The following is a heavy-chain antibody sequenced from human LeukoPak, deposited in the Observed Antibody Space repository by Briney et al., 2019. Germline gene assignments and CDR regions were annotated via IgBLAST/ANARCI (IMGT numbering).Heavy chain of an antibody. V-gene: IGHV4-31*03. Sequence: PSETLSLTCTVSGGSISSGGYYWSWIRQHPGKGLECIGYIYYSGSTYYNPSLKSRVTISVDTSKNQFSLKLSSVTAADTAVYYCARGPDDYVWGSYRYNGPYFDYWGQGTLVTVSS. CDR1: GGSISSGGYY. CDR2: IYYSGST. CDR3: ARGPDDYVWGSYRYNGPYFDY. J-gene: IGHJ4*02. D-gene: IGHD3-16*02.